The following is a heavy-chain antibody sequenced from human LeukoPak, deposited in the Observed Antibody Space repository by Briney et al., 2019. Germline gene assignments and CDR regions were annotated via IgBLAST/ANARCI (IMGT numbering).Heavy chain of an antibody. CDR2: ISGSGQYI. V-gene: IGHV3-21*01. CDR1: GFTFNSFT. Sequence: PGGSLRLSCAASGFTFNSFTMNWVRQAPGKGLEWLSSISGSGQYINYADSLKGRLTISRDNAKDSLYLRLNSLRAEDTSVYYCARGGYNSAFLDSWGQGTLVSVS. J-gene: IGHJ4*02. D-gene: IGHD6-19*01. CDR3: ARGGYNSAFLDS.